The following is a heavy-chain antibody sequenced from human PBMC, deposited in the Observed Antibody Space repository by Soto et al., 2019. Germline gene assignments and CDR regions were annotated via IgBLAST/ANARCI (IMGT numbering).Heavy chain of an antibody. CDR2: ISYDGSNQ. CDR3: VRDFDNRRGGEAFEI. Sequence: QVQLVESGGGAVPPGRSLRLSCAASGFTFSRYDIHWVRQAPGKGLEWVALISYDGSNQYFGDSVTGRFTISRDKSNDTVTLQMNSLRVEDTAVYYCVRDFDNRRGGEAFEIWGRGTMVTVSS. J-gene: IGHJ3*02. D-gene: IGHD3-9*01. V-gene: IGHV3-30*03. CDR1: GFTFSRYD.